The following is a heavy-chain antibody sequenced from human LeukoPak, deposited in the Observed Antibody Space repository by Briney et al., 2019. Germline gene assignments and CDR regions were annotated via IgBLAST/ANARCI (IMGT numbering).Heavy chain of an antibody. CDR1: GGSISSYY. V-gene: IGHV4-59*01. Sequence: SETLSLTCTVSGGSISSYYWSWIRQPPGKGLEWIGYIYYSGSTNYNPSLKSRVTISVDTSKNQFSLKLSSVTAADTAVYYCARDPGGGYYGSSGYHDWGQGTLVTVSS. J-gene: IGHJ4*02. D-gene: IGHD3-22*01. CDR3: ARDPGGGYYGSSGYHD. CDR2: IYYSGST.